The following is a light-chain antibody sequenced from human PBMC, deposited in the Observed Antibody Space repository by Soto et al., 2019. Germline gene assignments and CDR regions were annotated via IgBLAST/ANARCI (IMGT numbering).Light chain of an antibody. J-gene: IGKJ2*01. CDR2: GAS. Sequence: EIVMTQSPFTLSVSTGGRATLSCRASQSISSTSIAWYQHKPGPAPRLLMYGASRRATGIPDRFSGSGSGTDFTLTISRLEPEDSAVYYCQHYGDSPPYNFGQGTKVDI. CDR1: QSISSTS. V-gene: IGKV3-20*01. CDR3: QHYGDSPPYN.